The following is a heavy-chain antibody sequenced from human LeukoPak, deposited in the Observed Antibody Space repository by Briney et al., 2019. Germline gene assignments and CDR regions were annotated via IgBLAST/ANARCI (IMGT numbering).Heavy chain of an antibody. CDR3: ARRLSRGGNCFGFALDD. Sequence: GGSLRLSCVASGFTFSNFAMSWVRQAPGKGLKWVSNVGADGVDVYYADSLKGRFTASRDNSRDTLYLQMSSLRAEDTAVYYCARRLSRGGNCFGFALDDWRLETLVTVSS. CDR2: VGADGVDV. D-gene: IGHD2-15*01. CDR1: GFTFSNFA. J-gene: IGHJ4*02. V-gene: IGHV3-23*01.